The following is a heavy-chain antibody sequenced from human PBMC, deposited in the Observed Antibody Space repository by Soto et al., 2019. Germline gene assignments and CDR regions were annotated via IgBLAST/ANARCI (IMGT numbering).Heavy chain of an antibody. V-gene: IGHV3-23*01. CDR1: GFTFSDYA. Sequence: RLSCAASGFTFSDYAMTWVRQAPGKGLEWVSSITGGGDNIKYADSVRGRFTLSRDKSKNTLSLHMNILKDEDTAVYFCARSHVVVVAAALDSWGQGTLVTVSS. J-gene: IGHJ4*02. CDR3: ARSHVVVVAAALDS. D-gene: IGHD2-15*01. CDR2: ITGGGDNI.